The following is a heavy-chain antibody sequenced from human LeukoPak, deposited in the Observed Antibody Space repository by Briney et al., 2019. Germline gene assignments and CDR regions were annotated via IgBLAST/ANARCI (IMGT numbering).Heavy chain of an antibody. CDR3: ARDKKRGYSYGVLDY. V-gene: IGHV4-59*12. D-gene: IGHD5-18*01. CDR2: IYYSGNT. J-gene: IGHJ4*02. Sequence: SETLSLTCTVSGGSISNYYWSWIRQPPGRRLEWIGYIYYSGNTNYNPSLKSRVAMSVDTSKNQFSLKLSSVTAADTAVYYCARDKKRGYSYGVLDYWGQGTLVTVSS. CDR1: GGSISNYY.